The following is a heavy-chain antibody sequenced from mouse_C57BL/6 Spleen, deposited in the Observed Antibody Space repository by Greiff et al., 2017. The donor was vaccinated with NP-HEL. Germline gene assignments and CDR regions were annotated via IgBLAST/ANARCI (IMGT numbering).Heavy chain of an antibody. CDR3: ARDYGRWFAY. J-gene: IGHJ3*01. V-gene: IGHV1-59*01. D-gene: IGHD1-1*01. Sequence: QVHVKQSGAELVRPGTSVKLSCKASGYTFTSYWMHWVKQRPGQGLEWIGVIDPSDSYTNYNQKFKGKATLTVDTSSSTAYMQLRSLTSEDSAVYGSARDYGRWFAYWGQGTLVTVSA. CDR2: IDPSDSYT. CDR1: GYTFTSYW.